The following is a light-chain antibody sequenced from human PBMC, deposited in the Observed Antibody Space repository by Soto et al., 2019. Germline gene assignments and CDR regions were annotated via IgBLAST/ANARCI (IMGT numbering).Light chain of an antibody. CDR3: NSYTSSSTYV. J-gene: IGLJ1*01. V-gene: IGLV2-14*03. Sequence: QSVLTQPASVSGSPGQSITISCTGTSSDVGGFNYVSWYQQHPGKAPKLMIYDVTNRPSGVSYRFSGSKSDNTASLTISGLQADDEADYYCNSYTSSSTYVFGTGTKVTV. CDR2: DVT. CDR1: SSDVGGFNY.